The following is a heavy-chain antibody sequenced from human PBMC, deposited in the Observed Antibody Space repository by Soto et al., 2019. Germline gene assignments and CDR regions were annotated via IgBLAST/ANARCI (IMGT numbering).Heavy chain of an antibody. D-gene: IGHD3-22*01. V-gene: IGHV1-69*12. CDR3: ARLINDSSVPSSAYDI. CDR2: IIPIFGTA. CDR1: GGTFSSYA. Sequence: QVQLVQSGAEVKKPGSSVKVSCKASGGTFSSYAISWVRQAPGQGLEWMGGIIPIFGTANYAQKFQGRVTITADDIPSTAYIALSSSRSYDPAVCYCARLINDSSVPSSAYDIWGQGTMVTVSP. J-gene: IGHJ3*02.